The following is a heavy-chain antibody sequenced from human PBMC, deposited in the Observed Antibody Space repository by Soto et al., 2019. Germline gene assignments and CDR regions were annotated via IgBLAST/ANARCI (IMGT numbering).Heavy chain of an antibody. V-gene: IGHV2-5*02. J-gene: IGHJ6*03. CDR2: IYWDDDK. D-gene: IGHD3-3*01. CDR3: AHISYYDFWSGPHYYYYYMDV. Sequence: SRPTPVNPTQTLTLTCTFSGLSLSNSGVGQGWIRQPPGKALEWLALIYWDDDKRYSPSLKSRLTITKDTSKNQVVLTMTNMDPVDTATYYCAHISYYDFWSGPHYYYYYMDVWGKGT. CDR1: GLSLSNSGVG.